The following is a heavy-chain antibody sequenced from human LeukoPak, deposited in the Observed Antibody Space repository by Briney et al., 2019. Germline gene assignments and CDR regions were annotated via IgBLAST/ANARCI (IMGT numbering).Heavy chain of an antibody. CDR1: GFTFSSYG. J-gene: IGHJ4*02. D-gene: IGHD6-13*01. V-gene: IGHV3-33*06. CDR2: IWYDGSNK. Sequence: PGGSLRLSCAASGFTFSSYGMHWVRQAPGKGLEWVAVIWYDGSNKYYADSVKGRFTISRDNSKNTLYLQMNSLRAEDTAVYYCAKEHMAAAGRLDHWGQGTLVTVSS. CDR3: AKEHMAAAGRLDH.